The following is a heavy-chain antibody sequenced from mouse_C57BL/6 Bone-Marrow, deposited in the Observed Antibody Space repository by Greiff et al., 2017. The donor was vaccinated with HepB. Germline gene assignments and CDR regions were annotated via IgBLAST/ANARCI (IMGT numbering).Heavy chain of an antibody. Sequence: VKVVESGPGLVAPSQSLSITCTVSGFSLTSYGVDWVRQPPGKGLEWLGVIWGGGGTNYNSALMSRLSISKDNSKSQVFLKMNSLQTDDTAMYYCAKHPITTVVATNFDYWGQGTTLTVSS. D-gene: IGHD1-1*01. CDR3: AKHPITTVVATNFDY. CDR2: IWGGGGT. CDR1: GFSLTSYG. V-gene: IGHV2-9*01. J-gene: IGHJ2*01.